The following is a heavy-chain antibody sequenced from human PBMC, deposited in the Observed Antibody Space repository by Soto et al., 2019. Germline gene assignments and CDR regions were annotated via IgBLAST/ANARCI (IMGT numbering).Heavy chain of an antibody. J-gene: IGHJ4*02. CDR2: ISSSGVTT. CDR3: AKAYAERVTTWV. Sequence: VQLLESGGGLVQPGGSLRLSCTASGFTFSSYAMSWVRQAPGKGLEWVSGISSSGVTTYYEASVEGRFTISRHNSKSTLYLPMSSLRTEATATYYCAKAYAERVTTWVWGQGTLVTVSS. V-gene: IGHV3-23*01. D-gene: IGHD3-22*01. CDR1: GFTFSSYA.